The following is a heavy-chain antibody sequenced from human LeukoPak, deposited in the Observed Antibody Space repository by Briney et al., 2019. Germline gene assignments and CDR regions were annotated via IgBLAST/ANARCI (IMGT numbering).Heavy chain of an antibody. D-gene: IGHD5-18*01. CDR2: INPSSGGT. Sequence: ASVKVSCTASGYTFTGYYMHWVRQAPRQGLEWMGRINPSSGGTNYAQKFQGRVTMTRDTSISTAYMELSRLRSDDTAVYYCARDYGIQLWRNWGQGTLVTVSS. J-gene: IGHJ4*02. CDR1: GYTFTGYY. CDR3: ARDYGIQLWRN. V-gene: IGHV1-2*06.